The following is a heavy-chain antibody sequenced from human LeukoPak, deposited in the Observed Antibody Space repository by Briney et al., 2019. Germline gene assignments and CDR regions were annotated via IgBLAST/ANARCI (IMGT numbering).Heavy chain of an antibody. Sequence: GGSLRLSCAASGFTFSRYAMSSVRQAPGKGLEWVSAISGNGGSTFYADSVKGRFTISRDNSKNTLYLQMNSLRAEDTAVYYCAKEREWGIQLSYYYMDVWGKGTTVTVSS. D-gene: IGHD5-18*01. CDR2: ISGNGGST. V-gene: IGHV3-23*01. CDR1: GFTFSRYA. CDR3: AKEREWGIQLSYYYMDV. J-gene: IGHJ6*03.